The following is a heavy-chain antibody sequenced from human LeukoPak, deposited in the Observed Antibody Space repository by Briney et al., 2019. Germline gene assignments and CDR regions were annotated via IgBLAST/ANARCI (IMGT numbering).Heavy chain of an antibody. V-gene: IGHV3-15*01. CDR2: IKSKTDGGTT. CDR1: GFTFSSYW. CDR3: TTAGCSGGSCYGY. Sequence: GGSLRLSCAASGFTFSSYWMSWVRQAPGKGLEWVGRIKSKTDGGTTDYAAPVKGRFTISRDDSKNTLYLQMNSLKTEDTAVYYCTTAGCSGGSCYGYWGQGTLVTVSS. J-gene: IGHJ4*02. D-gene: IGHD2-15*01.